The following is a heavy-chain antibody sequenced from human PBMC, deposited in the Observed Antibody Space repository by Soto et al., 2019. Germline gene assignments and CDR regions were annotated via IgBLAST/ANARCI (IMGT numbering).Heavy chain of an antibody. CDR3: ARDGTLYDSSAYYYLY. CDR2: ITPMFGTP. J-gene: IGHJ4*02. Sequence: SVKVSCKASGGTFSRYTITWVRQAPGQGLEWMGGITPMFGTPNYAQKFQGRVTITADESTSTAYMELSSLRPEDTAMYYCARDGTLYDSSAYYYLYWGQGTLVTVSS. CDR1: GGTFSRYT. D-gene: IGHD3-22*01. V-gene: IGHV1-69*13.